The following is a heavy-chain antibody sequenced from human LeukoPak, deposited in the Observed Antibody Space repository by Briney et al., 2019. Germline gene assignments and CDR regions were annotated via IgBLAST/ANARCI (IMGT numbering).Heavy chain of an antibody. CDR2: VYYSGST. CDR1: GGSISRYY. J-gene: IGHJ6*03. V-gene: IGHV4-59*01. CDR3: ARDRGYSGYYYYYMDV. Sequence: SETLSLTCTVSGGSISRYYWSWIRQPPGKGLEWIGYVYYSGSTNYNPSLKSRVTMSLDTAERQFYLKLSSVTAADTAVYYCARDRGYSGYYYYYMDVWGKGTTVTVSS. D-gene: IGHD5-12*01.